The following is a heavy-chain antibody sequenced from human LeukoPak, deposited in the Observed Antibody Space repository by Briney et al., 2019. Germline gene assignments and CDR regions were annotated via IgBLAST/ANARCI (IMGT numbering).Heavy chain of an antibody. CDR3: ARDLSGVVNGVWSDY. D-gene: IGHD3-3*01. Sequence: GASVKVSCKASGYTFTGYYMHWVRQAPGQGLEWMGRINPNSGGTNYAQKFQGRATMTRDTSTSTVYMELSSLRSEDTAVYYCARDLSGVVNGVWSDYWGQGTLVTVSS. V-gene: IGHV1-2*06. CDR2: INPNSGGT. CDR1: GYTFTGYY. J-gene: IGHJ4*02.